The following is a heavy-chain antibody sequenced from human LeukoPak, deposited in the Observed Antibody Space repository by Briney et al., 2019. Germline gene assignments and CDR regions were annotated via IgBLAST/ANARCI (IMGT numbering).Heavy chain of an antibody. Sequence: GGSLRLSCVASGFTFSSYEMNWVRQAPGKGLEWVSYISSSSSYIYYADSVKGRFTISRDNAKNSLYLQMNSLRAEDTAVYYCARDLAAAGGKGGVDYWGQGTLVTVSS. V-gene: IGHV3-21*05. D-gene: IGHD6-13*01. CDR1: GFTFSSYE. CDR2: ISSSSSYI. J-gene: IGHJ4*02. CDR3: ARDLAAAGGKGGVDY.